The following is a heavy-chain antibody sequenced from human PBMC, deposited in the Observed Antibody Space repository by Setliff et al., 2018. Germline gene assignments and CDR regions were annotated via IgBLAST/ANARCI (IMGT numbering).Heavy chain of an antibody. CDR3: ARSGGYSSGWLLYAFDI. Sequence: PGESLKISCAASGFTFSSYSMNWVRQAPGKGLEWVSSISSSSSYIYYADSVKGRFTISRDNAKNSLYLQMNSLRAEDTAVYYCARSGGYSSGWLLYAFDIWGQGTMVTVSS. CDR2: ISSSSSYI. CDR1: GFTFSSYS. D-gene: IGHD6-19*01. J-gene: IGHJ3*02. V-gene: IGHV3-21*01.